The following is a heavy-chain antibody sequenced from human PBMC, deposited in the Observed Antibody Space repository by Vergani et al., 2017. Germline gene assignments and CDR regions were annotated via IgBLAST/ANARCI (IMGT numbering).Heavy chain of an antibody. CDR1: GYSISSGYY. J-gene: IGHJ4*02. CDR2: IYHSGST. V-gene: IGHV4-38-2*01. Sequence: QVQLQESGPGLVKPSETLSLTCAVSGYSISSGYYWGWIRQPPGKGLEWSGSIYHSGSTYYNPSLKSRVTISVDTSKNQFSLKLSSVTAADTAVYYCARHKINWNAFGYWGQGTLVTVSS. CDR3: ARHKINWNAFGY. D-gene: IGHD1-1*01.